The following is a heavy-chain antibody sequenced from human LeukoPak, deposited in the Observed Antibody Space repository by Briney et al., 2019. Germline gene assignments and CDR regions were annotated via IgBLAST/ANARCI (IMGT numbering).Heavy chain of an antibody. CDR3: ARAVDSSSWYVPPHFDY. CDR1: GYTFTSYG. CDR2: ISAYNGNT. J-gene: IGHJ4*02. D-gene: IGHD6-13*01. Sequence: ASVKVSCKASGYTFTSYGISWVRQAPGQGLEWMGWISAYNGNTNYAQKLQGRVTMTTDTSTSTAYMELRSLRSDDTAVYYCARAVDSSSWYVPPHFDYWGQGTLVTLSS. V-gene: IGHV1-18*01.